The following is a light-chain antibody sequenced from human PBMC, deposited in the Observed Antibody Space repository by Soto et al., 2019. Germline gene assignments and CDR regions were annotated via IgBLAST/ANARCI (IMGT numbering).Light chain of an antibody. J-gene: IGKJ1*01. CDR1: QSISSW. V-gene: IGKV1-5*01. CDR2: DAS. Sequence: IQMTQSPSTLSASVGDRVTITCRASQSISSWLAWYQQKPGKAPKLLIYDASSLESGVPSRFSGSGSGTEITLTISSLQPDDFATYYCQQYNSYPWTFGQGTKVDI. CDR3: QQYNSYPWT.